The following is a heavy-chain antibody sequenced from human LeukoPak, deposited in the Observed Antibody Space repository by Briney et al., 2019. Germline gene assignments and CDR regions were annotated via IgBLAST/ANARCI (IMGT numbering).Heavy chain of an antibody. CDR1: GFTFSRYA. J-gene: IGHJ6*03. CDR3: ARDGRNLDAYYYYIDV. Sequence: PGGSLRLSCAASGFTFSRYAMHWVRQAPGKGLEYVSAISSYGGSTYYANSVKGRFTISRDNSKNTLYLQMGSLRAEDMAVYYCARDGRNLDAYYYYIDVWGTGTTVTISS. D-gene: IGHD3/OR15-3a*01. CDR2: ISSYGGST. V-gene: IGHV3-64*01.